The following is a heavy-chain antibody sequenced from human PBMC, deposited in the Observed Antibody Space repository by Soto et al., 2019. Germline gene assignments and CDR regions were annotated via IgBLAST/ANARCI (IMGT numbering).Heavy chain of an antibody. CDR3: ARDNARPQLGGNYYYILDV. Sequence: QVQLEQSGAEVKKPGSSVKVSCKASGGTFSTSAISWVRQAPGQGLEWMGGIMPIFRTPDYAQKFQGRVTVRADESTSTAYVELSGLRSDDTAVYYCARDNARPQLGGNYYYILDVWGQGTTITVSS. D-gene: IGHD2-2*01. V-gene: IGHV1-69*12. CDR1: GGTFSTSA. J-gene: IGHJ6*02. CDR2: IMPIFRTP.